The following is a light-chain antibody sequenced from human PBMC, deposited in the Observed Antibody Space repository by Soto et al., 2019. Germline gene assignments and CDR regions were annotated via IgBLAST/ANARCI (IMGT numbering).Light chain of an antibody. CDR2: DHN. J-gene: IGLJ1*01. V-gene: IGLV1-44*01. CDR3: GVWDDRLISYI. CDR1: PSQNGSNT. Sequence: QSVLTPPPSTSGTPGQRVTISCSGSPSQNGSNTVSWYKQIPGTAPKLPIYDHNQRASGRPARISGSMSGSSASLAISGLQSEDEADYYCGVWDDRLISYIFGAGT.